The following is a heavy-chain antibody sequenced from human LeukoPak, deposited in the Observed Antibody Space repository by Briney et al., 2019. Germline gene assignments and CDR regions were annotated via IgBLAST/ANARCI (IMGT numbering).Heavy chain of an antibody. Sequence: SETLSLTCTVAGGSISSYYWSWIRQPPGKGLEWIGYIYYSGSTNYNPSLKSRVTISVDTSKNQFSLKLSSVTAADTAVYYCARELGYCSSTSCNNWFDPWGQGTLVTVSS. D-gene: IGHD2-2*01. CDR3: ARELGYCSSTSCNNWFDP. V-gene: IGHV4-59*01. CDR2: IYYSGST. J-gene: IGHJ5*02. CDR1: GGSISSYY.